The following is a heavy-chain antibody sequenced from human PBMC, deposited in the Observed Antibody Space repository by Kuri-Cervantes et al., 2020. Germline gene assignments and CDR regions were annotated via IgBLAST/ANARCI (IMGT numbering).Heavy chain of an antibody. CDR1: GGSISSSSYY. Sequence: GGSLRLSCTVSGGSISSSSYYWGWIRQPPGKGLELVSVIYSGGSTYYADSVKGRFTISRDNSKNTLYLQMNSLRAGDTAVYYCARDTSTAVSGIVDYYYGMDVWGQGTTVTVSS. CDR3: ARDTSTAVSGIVDYYYGMDV. V-gene: IGHV3-66*01. J-gene: IGHJ6*02. CDR2: IYSGGST. D-gene: IGHD6-19*01.